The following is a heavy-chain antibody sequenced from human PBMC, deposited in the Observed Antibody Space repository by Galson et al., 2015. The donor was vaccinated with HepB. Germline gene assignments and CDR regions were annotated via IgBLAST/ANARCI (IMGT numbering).Heavy chain of an antibody. D-gene: IGHD5-12*01. CDR2: IIPIFGTA. CDR3: AREMATTRGAFDI. V-gene: IGHV1-69*13. CDR1: GYTFTRYA. Sequence: SVKVSCKASGYTFTRYAMHWVRQAPGQGLEWMGGIIPIFGTANYAQKLQGRVTITADESTSTAYMELSSLRSEDTAVYYCAREMATTRGAFDIWGQGTMVTVSS. J-gene: IGHJ3*02.